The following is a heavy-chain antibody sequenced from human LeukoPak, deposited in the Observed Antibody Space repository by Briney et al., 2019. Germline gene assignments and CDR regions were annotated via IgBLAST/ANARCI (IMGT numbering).Heavy chain of an antibody. V-gene: IGHV4-59*01. CDR2: IYYSGST. J-gene: IGHJ4*02. CDR1: GGSISSYY. Sequence: SETLSLTCTVSGGSISSYYWSWIRQPPGKGLEWIGYIYYSGSTNYNPSLKSRVTISVDTSKNQFSLKLSYVTAADTAVYYCARDSVDSSGSFYFDYWGQGTLVTVSS. CDR3: ARDSVDSSGSFYFDY. D-gene: IGHD3-22*01.